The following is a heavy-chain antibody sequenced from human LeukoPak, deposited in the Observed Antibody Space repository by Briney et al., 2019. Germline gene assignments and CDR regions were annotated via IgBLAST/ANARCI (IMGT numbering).Heavy chain of an antibody. Sequence: GGSLRLSCAPSGFTFSSYWMSWVRQAPRKGLEWVANIKKEGSEKSYMDSVKGRFTNSRDNAKTSLYLQMNSLRAEDTAVYYCARDIITMVRGVPLPADYWGQGTLVTVS. CDR2: IKKEGSEK. CDR3: ARDIITMVRGVPLPADY. J-gene: IGHJ4*02. V-gene: IGHV3-7*01. CDR1: GFTFSSYW. D-gene: IGHD3-10*01.